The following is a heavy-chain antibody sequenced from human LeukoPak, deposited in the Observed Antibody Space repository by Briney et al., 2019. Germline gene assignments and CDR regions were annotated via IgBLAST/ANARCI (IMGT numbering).Heavy chain of an antibody. CDR1: GGSISSYY. CDR3: ARGAEYYDILTGYYGMDV. Sequence: PSETLSLTCTVSGGSISSYYWSWIRQPPGKGLEWIGYIYYSGSTNYNPSLKSRVTISVDTSKSQFSLKLSSVTAADTAVYYCARGAEYYDILTGYYGMDVWGQGTTVTVSS. CDR2: IYYSGST. V-gene: IGHV4-59*01. J-gene: IGHJ6*02. D-gene: IGHD3-9*01.